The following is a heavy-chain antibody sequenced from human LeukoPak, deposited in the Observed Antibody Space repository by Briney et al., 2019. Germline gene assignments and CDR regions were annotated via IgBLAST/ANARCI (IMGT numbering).Heavy chain of an antibody. V-gene: IGHV1-8*01. CDR2: MNPNSGNT. D-gene: IGHD6-19*01. CDR3: ARPPAVADNWFDP. Sequence: ASVKVSCKASGYTFTSYDINWVRQATGQGLEWMGWMNPNSGNTGYAQKFQGRVTMTRNTSISTAYMELSSLRSEDTAVYYCARPPAVADNWFDPWGQGTLVTVSS. J-gene: IGHJ5*02. CDR1: GYTFTSYD.